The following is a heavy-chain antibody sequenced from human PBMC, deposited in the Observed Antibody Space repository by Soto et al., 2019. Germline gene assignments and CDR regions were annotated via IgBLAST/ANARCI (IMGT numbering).Heavy chain of an antibody. CDR1: GFTFTNYW. Sequence: PGGSLRLSCAASGFTFTNYWMQWVRQAPGKGLVWASRINSDGSSTSHADSVKGRFTISRDNAKNTLYLQMDSLRPEDTAVYFCAKGVLPAANPDIGYYYGMDVWGQGTTVTVSS. CDR2: INSDGSST. D-gene: IGHD2-2*01. CDR3: AKGVLPAANPDIGYYYGMDV. J-gene: IGHJ6*02. V-gene: IGHV3-74*01.